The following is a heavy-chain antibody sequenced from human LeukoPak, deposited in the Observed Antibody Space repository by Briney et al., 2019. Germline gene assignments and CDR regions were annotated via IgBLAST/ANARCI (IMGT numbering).Heavy chain of an antibody. CDR1: GYTFTSYD. J-gene: IGHJ6*03. D-gene: IGHD3-3*01. Sequence: ASVKVSCKASGYTFTSYDINWVRQATGQGLEWMGWMNPNSGNTGYAQKFQGRVTITRNTSISTAYMELSSLRAEDTALYYCARGGLTIFGVVNYMDVWGKGTTVTVSS. CDR2: MNPNSGNT. V-gene: IGHV1-8*03. CDR3: ARGGLTIFGVVNYMDV.